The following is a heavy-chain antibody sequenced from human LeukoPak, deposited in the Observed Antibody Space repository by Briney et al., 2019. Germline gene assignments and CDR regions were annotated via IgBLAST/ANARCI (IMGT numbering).Heavy chain of an antibody. CDR1: GFTVSSNY. Sequence: QPGGSLRLSCAVSGFTVSSNYMTWVRQAPGKGLEWVSVIYSGGSTYYADSVKARVIISRDNSKNTLYLQMHSLRAEDTAVYYCAREWTGFDYWGQGTLVTVSS. D-gene: IGHD3/OR15-3a*01. CDR2: IYSGGST. J-gene: IGHJ4*02. CDR3: AREWTGFDY. V-gene: IGHV3-66*01.